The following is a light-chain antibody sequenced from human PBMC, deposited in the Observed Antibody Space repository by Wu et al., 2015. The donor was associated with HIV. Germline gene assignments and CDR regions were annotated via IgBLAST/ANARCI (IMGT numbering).Light chain of an antibody. CDR3: QQRNNWPLT. Sequence: DILLTQSPATLSLSPGQRATLSCRASQSVTSYLAWYQQKPGQAPRLLMFDASTRATGIPVRFSGSGSGTDFTLTISSLEPEDFAIYYCQQRNNWPLTFGQGTRLEIK. J-gene: IGKJ5*01. CDR1: QSVTSY. V-gene: IGKV3-11*01. CDR2: DAS.